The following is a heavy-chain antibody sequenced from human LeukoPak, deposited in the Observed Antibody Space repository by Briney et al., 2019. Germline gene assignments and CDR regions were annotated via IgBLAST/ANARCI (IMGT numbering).Heavy chain of an antibody. CDR1: GFTFSSYW. D-gene: IGHD2-15*01. CDR3: AKAPATSCRGAFCYPLDS. Sequence: GGSLRLSCAASGFTFSSYWMSWVRQAPGKGLEWVAATSSSDDGEYHAGSVRGRFTISRDNFRNTVYLQMNNVRSEDAARYYCAKAPATSCRGAFCYPLDSWGQGTLVTVSS. V-gene: IGHV3-23*01. CDR2: TSSSDDGE. J-gene: IGHJ4*02.